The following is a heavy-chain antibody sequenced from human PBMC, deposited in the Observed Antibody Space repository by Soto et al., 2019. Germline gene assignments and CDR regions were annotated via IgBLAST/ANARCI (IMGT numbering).Heavy chain of an antibody. CDR3: ARAAYLHGLDV. D-gene: IGHD3-16*01. Sequence: EVQLVASGGDLVQPGGSLRLSCAVSGYSFSGHYMDWVRQAPGKGLEWVARSANRADGYITEYAASVKGRFTISRAESESSLYLQMKGLNTEDRVVYYCARAAYLHGLDVWGQGTRVTVSS. CDR2: SANRADGYIT. V-gene: IGHV3-72*01. J-gene: IGHJ6*02. CDR1: GYSFSGHY.